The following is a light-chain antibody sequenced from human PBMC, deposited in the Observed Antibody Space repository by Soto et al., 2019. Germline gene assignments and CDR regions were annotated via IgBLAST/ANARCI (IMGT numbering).Light chain of an antibody. J-gene: IGKJ1*01. V-gene: IGKV1-5*01. CDR3: QQYHRYST. Sequence: DIQMTQSPSTLSASVGDRVTITCRASQNINRRLAWYQQKPGKAPSLLIYDASSLESGVPARFSGSASGTEFTLTISSLESDDFATYYCQQYHRYSTFGQGTKVDIK. CDR2: DAS. CDR1: QNINRR.